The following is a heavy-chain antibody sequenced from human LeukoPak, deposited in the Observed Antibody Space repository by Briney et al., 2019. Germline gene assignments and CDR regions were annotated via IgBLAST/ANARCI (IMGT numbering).Heavy chain of an antibody. V-gene: IGHV4-59*01. Sequence: SETLSLTCTVSGGSISSYYWSWIRQPPGKGLEWIGYIYYSGSTNYNPSLKSRVTISVDTSKNQFSLELSSVTAADTAVYYCARLSLDSSGYYSHYYYYYYMDVWGKGTTVTVSS. J-gene: IGHJ6*03. CDR1: GGSISSYY. CDR3: ARLSLDSSGYYSHYYYYYYMDV. CDR2: IYYSGST. D-gene: IGHD3-22*01.